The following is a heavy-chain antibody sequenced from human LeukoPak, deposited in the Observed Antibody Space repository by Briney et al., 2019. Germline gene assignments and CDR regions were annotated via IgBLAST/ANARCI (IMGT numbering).Heavy chain of an antibody. D-gene: IGHD6-13*01. CDR1: GGSISSGGYY. J-gene: IGHJ4*02. V-gene: IGHV4-31*03. CDR3: ARESPGGGRAAGWVDY. CDR2: IYYSGST. Sequence: PSETLSLTCTVSGGSISSGGYYWSWIRQHPGTGLEWIGYIYYSGSTYYNPSLKSRVTISVDTSKNQFSLKLSSVTAADTAVYYCARESPGGGRAAGWVDYWGQGTLVTVSS.